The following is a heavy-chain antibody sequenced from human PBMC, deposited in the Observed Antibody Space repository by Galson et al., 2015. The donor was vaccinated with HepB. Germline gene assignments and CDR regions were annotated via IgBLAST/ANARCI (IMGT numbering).Heavy chain of an antibody. J-gene: IGHJ4*02. CDR2: ISSSSSYI. CDR1: GFTFSDYY. Sequence: SLRLSCAASGFTFSDYYMSWIRQAPGKGLKWVSSISSSSSYIYYADSVKGRFTISRDNAKNSLYLQMNSLRAEDTAVYYCAREGINDVAAQDFDYWGQGTLVTVSS. V-gene: IGHV3-11*06. CDR3: AREGINDVAAQDFDY. D-gene: IGHD2-8*01.